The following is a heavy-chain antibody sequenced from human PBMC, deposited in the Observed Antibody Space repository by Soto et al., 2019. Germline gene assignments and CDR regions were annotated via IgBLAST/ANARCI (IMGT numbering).Heavy chain of an antibody. CDR1: GFTFSSYA. CDR2: ISSNGGST. J-gene: IGHJ4*02. Sequence: EVQLVESGGGLVQPGGSLRLSCAASGFTFSSYAMHWVRQAPGKGLEYVSAISSNGGSTYYANSVKGRFTISRDNSKNTLYLQKGSLRGEDTAVYDCARGPGYYFDYWGQGTLVTVSS. V-gene: IGHV3-64*01. CDR3: ARGPGYYFDY.